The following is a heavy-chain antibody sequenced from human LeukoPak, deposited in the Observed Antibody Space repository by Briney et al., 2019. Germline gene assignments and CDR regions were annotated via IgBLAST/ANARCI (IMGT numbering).Heavy chain of an antibody. Sequence: GGSLRLTCAASGFTFSNAWMSWVRQAPGKGLEWVGRIKSKTDGGTTDYAAPVKGRFTISRDDSKNTLYLQMNSLKTEDTAVYYCTTEITIFGVVITTDYWGQGTLVTVSS. D-gene: IGHD3-3*01. CDR3: TTEITIFGVVITTDY. J-gene: IGHJ4*02. V-gene: IGHV3-15*01. CDR1: GFTFSNAW. CDR2: IKSKTDGGTT.